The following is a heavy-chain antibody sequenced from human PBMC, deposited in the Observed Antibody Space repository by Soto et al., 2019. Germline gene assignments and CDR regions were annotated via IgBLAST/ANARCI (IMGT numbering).Heavy chain of an antibody. Sequence: QVPLVESGGGVVQPGRSLRLSCAASGFTFSSYGMHWVRQAPGKGLEWVAVISYDGSNKYYADSVKGRFTISRDNSKNTLYLQMNSLRAEDTAVYYCAKDRCDILCYYYYGMDVWGQGTTVTVSS. CDR3: AKDRCDILCYYYYGMDV. CDR1: GFTFSSYG. V-gene: IGHV3-30*18. J-gene: IGHJ6*02. D-gene: IGHD3-9*01. CDR2: ISYDGSNK.